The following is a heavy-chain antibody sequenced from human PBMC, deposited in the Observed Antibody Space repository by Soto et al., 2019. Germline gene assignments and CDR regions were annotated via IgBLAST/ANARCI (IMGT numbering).Heavy chain of an antibody. CDR1: GGSISSNSYY. J-gene: IGHJ4*02. CDR3: ERSKGEVGLDY. V-gene: IGHV4-39*01. Sequence: SETLSLTCTVSGGSISSNSYYWGWIRQTPGEGLEWIGSTYHSGSTYYNPSLKSRVTISVDTSKNQFSLNLISVTAADTAMYYCERSKGEVGLDYWGQGAMVTVYS. D-gene: IGHD2-21*01. CDR2: TYHSGST.